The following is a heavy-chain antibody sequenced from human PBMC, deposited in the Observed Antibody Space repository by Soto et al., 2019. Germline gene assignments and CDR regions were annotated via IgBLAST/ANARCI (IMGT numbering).Heavy chain of an antibody. Sequence: EVQLVESGGDLVQPGGSLRLSCAASGFAVSSNYMTWVRQAPGKGLEWVSVIHSGGDTHYADSVRGRFTISRDNSKNTLYLRMNSLRAEDTAVYYCARSRTGTTYGGMDVWGQGITVTVSS. V-gene: IGHV3-66*01. CDR3: ARSRTGTTYGGMDV. CDR1: GFAVSSNY. CDR2: IHSGGDT. D-gene: IGHD1-7*01. J-gene: IGHJ6*02.